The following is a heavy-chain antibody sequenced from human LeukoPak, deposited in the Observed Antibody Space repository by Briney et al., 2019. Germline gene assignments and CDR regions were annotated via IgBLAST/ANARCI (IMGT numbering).Heavy chain of an antibody. J-gene: IGHJ4*02. CDR3: AKDQRYCGSASCNDFDY. D-gene: IGHD2-2*01. Sequence: PGRSLRLSCAASGFTFNNYGMHWVRQAPGKGLEWVAVTSYDESNRYYADSVKGRFTISRNNSKSMLYLQMNSLRAEDTAVYYCAKDQRYCGSASCNDFDYWGQGTLVTVSS. V-gene: IGHV3-30*18. CDR1: GFTFNNYG. CDR2: TSYDESNR.